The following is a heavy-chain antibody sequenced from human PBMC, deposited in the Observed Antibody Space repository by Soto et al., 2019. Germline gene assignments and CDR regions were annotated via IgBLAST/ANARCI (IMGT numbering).Heavy chain of an antibody. J-gene: IGHJ4*02. V-gene: IGHV3-23*01. CDR2: ISDSGSS. CDR1: GFSFNNYA. CDR3: SQDVGGHYCTPTSCLYFFHS. Sequence: EVQLLESGGGLVQPGGSLRLSCAASGFSFNNYAMNWVRQAPGQGLEWVSTISDSGSSYYADSVKGRFTISRDNSKNTLYLQMKSLRAEDTAVYFCSQDVGGHYCTPTSCLYFFHSWGRGTLVTVSS. D-gene: IGHD2-2*01.